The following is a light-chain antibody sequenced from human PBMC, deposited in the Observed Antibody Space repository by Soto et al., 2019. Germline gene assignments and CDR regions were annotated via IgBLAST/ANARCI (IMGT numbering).Light chain of an antibody. CDR3: QQYNSDPYT. V-gene: IGKV1-5*03. CDR2: KAS. CDR1: QSIDMW. J-gene: IGKJ2*01. Sequence: DIQVTQFPSSLSASVGDRVTITCRASQSIDMWLAWYHQKPGKAPKLLIYKASTLESGVPSRFRGSGSGTEFTLTISSLQPDDSATYYCQQYNSDPYTFGQGTQVEIK.